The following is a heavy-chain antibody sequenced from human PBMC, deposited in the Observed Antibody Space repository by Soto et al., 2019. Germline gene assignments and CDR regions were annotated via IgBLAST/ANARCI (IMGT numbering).Heavy chain of an antibody. V-gene: IGHV1-18*04. J-gene: IGHJ4*02. D-gene: IGHD2-2*01. CDR1: GYIFTTYS. Sequence: QVQLVQSGAEVKKPGDSVKVSCKTSGYIFTTYSIAWVRQAPGQGLEWMGWINTYKGKTHYAQKFQGRVSVTTDPSTGTVYMELRSLTSDDTAVYYCARGPQTSDFWGQGTLVTVSS. CDR2: INTYKGKT. CDR3: ARGPQTSDF.